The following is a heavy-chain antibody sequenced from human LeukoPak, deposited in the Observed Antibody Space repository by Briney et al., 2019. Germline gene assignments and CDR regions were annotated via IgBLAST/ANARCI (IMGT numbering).Heavy chain of an antibody. CDR3: ARREYSSGIDAFDI. Sequence: SETLSLTCIVSGGSINNYYWTWIRQSPEKGLECIGYIYYSGSSYYNPSLESRVTISIDRPKNQFSLKLSSVTAADTAVYYCARREYSSGIDAFDIWGQGTMVTVSS. CDR2: IYYSGSS. J-gene: IGHJ3*02. V-gene: IGHV4-59*08. D-gene: IGHD3-22*01. CDR1: GGSINNYY.